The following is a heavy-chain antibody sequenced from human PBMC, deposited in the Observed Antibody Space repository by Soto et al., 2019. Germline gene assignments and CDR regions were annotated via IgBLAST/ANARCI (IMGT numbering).Heavy chain of an antibody. CDR1: GFTVNSNY. CDR3: AKGDGFILAV. Sequence: EVQVLATGGGLIQPGGSLRLSCAASGFTVNSNYMSWVRQAPGEGLQWVSITNTDGTTYYADSVKGRFTVSRDNSKNTLYLQMNSLRAEDTAVYYCAKGDGFILAVWGQGTTVSVSS. D-gene: IGHD1-26*01. CDR2: TNTDGTT. J-gene: IGHJ6*02. V-gene: IGHV3-53*02.